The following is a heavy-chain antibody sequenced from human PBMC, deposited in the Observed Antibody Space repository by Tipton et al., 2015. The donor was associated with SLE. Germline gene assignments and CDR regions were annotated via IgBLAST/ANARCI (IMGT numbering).Heavy chain of an antibody. CDR3: AKDLLRLDAFDI. J-gene: IGHJ3*02. Sequence: GSLRLSCAASGFTFSSYAMSWVRQAPGKGLEWVSAISGSGGSTYYADSVKGRFTISRDNSKNTLYLQMNSLRAEDTAVYYCAKDLLRLDAFDIWGQGTMVTVSS. CDR1: GFTFSSYA. V-gene: IGHV3-23*01. D-gene: IGHD2-2*01. CDR2: ISGSGGST.